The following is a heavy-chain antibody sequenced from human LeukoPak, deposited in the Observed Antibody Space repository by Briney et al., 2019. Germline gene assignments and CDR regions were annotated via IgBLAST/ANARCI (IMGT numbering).Heavy chain of an antibody. CDR3: ARERASPILTGYEPIFDY. CDR1: RFTFSSYS. CDR2: ISSSSSTI. D-gene: IGHD3-9*01. V-gene: IGHV3-48*01. J-gene: IGHJ4*02. Sequence: RSGGSLRLSCAASRFTFSSYSMNWVRQAPGKGLEWVSYISSSSSTIYYADSVKGRFTISRDNAKNSLYLQMNSLRAEDTAVYYCARERASPILTGYEPIFDYWGQGTLVTVSS.